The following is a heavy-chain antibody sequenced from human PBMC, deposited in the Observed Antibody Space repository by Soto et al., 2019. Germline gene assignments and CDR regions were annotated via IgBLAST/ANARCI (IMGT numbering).Heavy chain of an antibody. D-gene: IGHD2-2*01. CDR2: INTSVGST. CDR1: GYTFTSYY. CDR3: ARGFCTTTTCLVGDF. V-gene: IGHV1-46*01. J-gene: IGHJ4*02. Sequence: QVQLVQSGAEVKKPGASVKISCKSSGYTFTSYYMHWVRQAPGQGLEWMGMINTSVGSTNYEQRFQGKVPTTRDTSTSTVYRDLSVLRSEDTAVYYCARGFCTTTTCLVGDFWGQGTLVTVSS.